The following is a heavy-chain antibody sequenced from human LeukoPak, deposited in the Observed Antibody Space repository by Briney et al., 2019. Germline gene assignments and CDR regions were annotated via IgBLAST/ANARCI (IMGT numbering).Heavy chain of an antibody. Sequence: GGSLRLSCSASGFTFSSYAMHWVRQAPGKGLEYVSAISGNGGSTYYADSVKGRFTISRDNSKNTLYLQMGSLGAEDTAVYYCVKDRSDILTGPGSNWGQGTLVTVSS. V-gene: IGHV3-64D*06. D-gene: IGHD3-9*01. CDR3: VKDRSDILTGPGSN. J-gene: IGHJ4*02. CDR2: ISGNGGST. CDR1: GFTFSSYA.